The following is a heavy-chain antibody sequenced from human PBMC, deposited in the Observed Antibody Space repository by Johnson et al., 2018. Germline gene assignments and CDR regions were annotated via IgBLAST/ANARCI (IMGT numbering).Heavy chain of an antibody. Sequence: VQLVESGGGLVQPGRSLRLSCAASGFTFDDYAMHWVRQAPGKGLEWVSGISWNSGSIGYADSVKGRFTISRDNAKNSLYLQMNSLRAEDTALYYLAKKLLWFGGGDGMDVWGQGTTVTVSS. V-gene: IGHV3-9*01. D-gene: IGHD3-10*01. CDR1: GFTFDDYA. CDR3: AKKLLWFGGGDGMDV. J-gene: IGHJ6*02. CDR2: ISWNSGSI.